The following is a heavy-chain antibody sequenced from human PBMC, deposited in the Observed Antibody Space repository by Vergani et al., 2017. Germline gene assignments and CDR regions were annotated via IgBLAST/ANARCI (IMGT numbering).Heavy chain of an antibody. J-gene: IGHJ4*02. Sequence: QVQLQESGPGLVKPSQTLSLTCTVSGGSISSGDYYLSWIRQPPGKGLEWIGYIYYSGSTYYNPSLKSRVTISVDTSKNQFSLKLSSVTAAYTAVYYCARTTDTAMVTSPYYFDYWGQGTLVTVSS. CDR3: ARTTDTAMVTSPYYFDY. CDR1: GGSISSGDYY. CDR2: IYYSGST. D-gene: IGHD5-18*01. V-gene: IGHV4-30-4*08.